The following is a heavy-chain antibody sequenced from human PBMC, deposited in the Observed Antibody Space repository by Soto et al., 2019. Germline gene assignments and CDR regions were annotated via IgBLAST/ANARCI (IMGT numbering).Heavy chain of an antibody. J-gene: IGHJ4*02. CDR1: GGSISSGDYY. Sequence: QVQLQESGPGLVKPSQTLSLTCTVSGGSISSGDYYWSWIRQPPGKGLEWIGSIYYSGSTYYNPSLKXRXTXPXXTSKNQFSLKLNSVTAADTAVYYCASRHSSPYFDYWGQGTLVTVSS. CDR2: IYYSGST. V-gene: IGHV4-30-4*01. D-gene: IGHD6-13*01. CDR3: ASRHSSPYFDY.